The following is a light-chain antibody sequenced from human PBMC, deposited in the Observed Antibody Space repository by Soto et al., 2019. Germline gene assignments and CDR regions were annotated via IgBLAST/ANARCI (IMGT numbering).Light chain of an antibody. CDR3: SSYTSSSTYV. J-gene: IGLJ1*01. V-gene: IGLV2-14*01. Sequence: QSALTQPASVSGSPGQSITISCTGTSSDVGGYNYVSWYQQHPGKAPKLMIYDVSNRPSGVSNSFSGSKSGNTASLTISGLQAEDEADYYCSSYTSSSTYVFGTGTNSPS. CDR1: SSDVGGYNY. CDR2: DVS.